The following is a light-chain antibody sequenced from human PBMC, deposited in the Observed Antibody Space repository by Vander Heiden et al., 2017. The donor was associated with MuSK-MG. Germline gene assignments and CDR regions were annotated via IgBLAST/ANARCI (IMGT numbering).Light chain of an antibody. CDR1: QSITTY. CDR3: QQSYTTPLS. V-gene: IGKV1-39*01. CDR2: AAS. Sequence: DIQMTQSPSSLSAAVGDRVTITCRESQSITTYLNWYQQKPGKAPKLLTYAASSLQSGVPSRFSGSASGTEFTLTINSLQPEDFATYYCQQSYTTPLSFGGGTRVEIK. J-gene: IGKJ4*01.